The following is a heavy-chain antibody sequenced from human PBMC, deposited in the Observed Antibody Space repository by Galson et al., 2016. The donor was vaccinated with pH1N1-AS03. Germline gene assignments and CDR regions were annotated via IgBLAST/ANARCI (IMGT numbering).Heavy chain of an antibody. J-gene: IGHJ4*02. Sequence: SLRLSCAASGFTFSNYWMSWVRQAPGKGLEWVATTNQDGSEKYFVDSVKGRFTISRDNAKNSLFLQMDSLRAEDTAVYFCARMQWLLPQYYFNCWGQGTLVTVSS. CDR2: TNQDGSEK. CDR3: ARMQWLLPQYYFNC. CDR1: GFTFSNYW. D-gene: IGHD6-19*01. V-gene: IGHV3-7*03.